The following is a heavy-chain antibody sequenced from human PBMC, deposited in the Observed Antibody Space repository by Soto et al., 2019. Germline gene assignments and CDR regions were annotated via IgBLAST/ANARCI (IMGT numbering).Heavy chain of an antibody. CDR1: GFTFSSYS. CDR2: ISSSSSYI. J-gene: IGHJ4*02. CDR3: ASGGDYCSGGSCPKGASGYYFDY. V-gene: IGHV3-21*01. Sequence: EVQLVESGGGLVKPGGSLRLSCAASGFTFSSYSMNWVRQAPGKGLEWVSSISSSSSYIYYADSVKGRFTISRDNAKNSLYLQMNSLRAEDTAVCYCASGGDYCSGGSCPKGASGYYFDYWGQGTLVTVSS. D-gene: IGHD2-15*01.